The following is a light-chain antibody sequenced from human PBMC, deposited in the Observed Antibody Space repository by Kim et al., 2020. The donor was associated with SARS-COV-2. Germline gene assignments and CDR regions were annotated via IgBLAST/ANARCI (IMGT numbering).Light chain of an antibody. V-gene: IGLV2-8*01. CDR3: SSYAGSSTYV. Sequence: QSALTQPPSASGSPGQSVTISCTGTSSDVGACNYVSWYQQHPGKAPKLMIYDVTKRPSGVPDRFSGSTSGNTASLTVSELQAEDEADYYCSSYAGSSTYVFGTGTKVTVL. CDR1: SSDVGACNY. CDR2: DVT. J-gene: IGLJ1*01.